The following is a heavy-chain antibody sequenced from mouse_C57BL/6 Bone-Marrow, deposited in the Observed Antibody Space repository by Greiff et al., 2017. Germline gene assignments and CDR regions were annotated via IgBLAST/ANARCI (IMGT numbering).Heavy chain of an antibody. J-gene: IGHJ3*01. Sequence: QVQLQQSGAELVKPGASVKLSCTASGYTFTEYTIHWVKQRSGQGLEWIGWFFPGSGSIKYNEKFKDKATFTADKSSSTVYMELSRFTSEDSVVYFGARHEDLHYAPSGFAYWGQGTLVTVSA. CDR2: FFPGSGSI. D-gene: IGHD1-1*01. CDR1: GYTFTEYT. V-gene: IGHV1-62-2*01. CDR3: ARHEDLHYAPSGFAY.